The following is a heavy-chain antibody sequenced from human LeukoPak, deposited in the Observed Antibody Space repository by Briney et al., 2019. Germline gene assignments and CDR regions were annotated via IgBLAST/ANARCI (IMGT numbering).Heavy chain of an antibody. CDR3: ARVWSVAGTGNWFDP. D-gene: IGHD6-19*01. CDR1: GFTFSKYG. CDR2: ISYDGNNK. V-gene: IGHV3-30*03. J-gene: IGHJ5*02. Sequence: GGSLRLSCVTTGFTFSKYGMHWVRQAPGKGLEWVAVISYDGNNKYYADSVKGRFTISRDNSKNTLYLQMNSLRAEDTAVYYCARVWSVAGTGNWFDPWGQGTLVTVSS.